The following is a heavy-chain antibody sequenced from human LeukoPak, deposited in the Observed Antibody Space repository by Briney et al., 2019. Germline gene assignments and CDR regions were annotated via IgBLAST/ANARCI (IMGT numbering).Heavy chain of an antibody. CDR2: IKQDGSEK. V-gene: IGHV3-7*03. CDR1: GFTFSSYW. CDR3: AREGRYFDWLAVDY. J-gene: IGHJ4*02. D-gene: IGHD3-9*01. Sequence: GGSLRLSCAASGFTFSSYWMSWVRQAPGKGLEWVANIKQDGSEKYYVDSVKGRFTISRDNAKNSLYLQMNSLRAEDTAVYYCAREGRYFDWLAVDYWGQGTLVTVSS.